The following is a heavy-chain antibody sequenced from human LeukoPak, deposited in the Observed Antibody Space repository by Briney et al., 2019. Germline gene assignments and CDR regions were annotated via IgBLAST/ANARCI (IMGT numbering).Heavy chain of an antibody. D-gene: IGHD3-16*02. V-gene: IGHV1-46*01. CDR2: INPSCGST. Sequence: GASVKVSCKASGYTFTSYYMHWVRQAPGQGLEWMGIINPSCGSTSYAQKFQGRVTMTRDTSTITVYMELSSLRAEDTAVYYCAKDSKKYVWGNYRLGSHFDYWGQGTLVTVSS. J-gene: IGHJ4*02. CDR3: AKDSKKYVWGNYRLGSHFDY. CDR1: GYTFTSYY.